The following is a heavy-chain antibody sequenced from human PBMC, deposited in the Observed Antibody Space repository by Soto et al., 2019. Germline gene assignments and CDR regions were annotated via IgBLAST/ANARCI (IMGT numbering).Heavy chain of an antibody. CDR3: VKALTLRRFSYTFEY. V-gene: IGHV3-9*01. J-gene: IGHJ4*02. CDR1: GFTFDDYA. CDR2: ICWNCVSL. Sequence: GGSLRLSCAASGFTFDDYAMHWVRQAPGKGLEWVSGICWNCVSLSYADSVKSRFTISRDNAKNSLYLQMNSLRAEDTALYYCVKALTLRRFSYTFEYWGQGTLVTVSS. D-gene: IGHD1-1*01.